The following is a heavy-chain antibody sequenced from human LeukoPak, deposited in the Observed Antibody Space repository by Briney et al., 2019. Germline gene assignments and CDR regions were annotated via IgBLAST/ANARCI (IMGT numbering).Heavy chain of an antibody. CDR3: VRGSGSDFVNWFDP. J-gene: IGHJ5*02. CDR1: GFIFSSYS. V-gene: IGHV3-48*01. D-gene: IGHD1-26*01. CDR2: ISSSSSSI. Sequence: GGSLRLSCAASGFIFSSYSMNWVRQAPGKGLEWVSYISSSSSSIYYVDSVKGRFTISRDNARNSLYLQMNSLRAEDTAVYYCVRGSGSDFVNWFDPWGQGTLVTVSS.